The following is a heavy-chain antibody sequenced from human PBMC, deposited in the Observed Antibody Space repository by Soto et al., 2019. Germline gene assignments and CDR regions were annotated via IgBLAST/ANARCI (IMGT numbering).Heavy chain of an antibody. D-gene: IGHD6-19*01. Sequence: GGSLRLSCAASGFTFSSYAMHWVRQAPGKGLEWVAVISYDGSNKYYADSVKGRFTISRDNSKNTLHLQMNSLRAEDTAVYYCARVRPKLAVAAIGYWGQGTLVTVSS. V-gene: IGHV3-30-3*01. J-gene: IGHJ4*02. CDR1: GFTFSSYA. CDR3: ARVRPKLAVAAIGY. CDR2: ISYDGSNK.